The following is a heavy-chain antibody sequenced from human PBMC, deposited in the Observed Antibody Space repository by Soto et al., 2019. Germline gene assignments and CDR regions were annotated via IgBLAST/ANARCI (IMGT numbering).Heavy chain of an antibody. CDR2: IKQDGREK. CDR3: VGGGVIFNEIRGGFDY. CDR1: GFTFSSYW. J-gene: IGHJ4*02. V-gene: IGHV3-7*01. Sequence: EVQLVESGGGLVQPGGSLRLSCAASGFTFSSYWMSWVRQAPGKGLEWVANIKQDGREKYYVESVKGRFTISRDNAKNSLFLQMNSLRVEDTAVYYCVGGGVIFNEIRGGFDYWGQGTLVTVSP. D-gene: IGHD3-16*02.